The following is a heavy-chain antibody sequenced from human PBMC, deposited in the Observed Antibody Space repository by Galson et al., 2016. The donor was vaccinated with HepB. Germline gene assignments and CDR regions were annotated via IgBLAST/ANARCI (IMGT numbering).Heavy chain of an antibody. CDR3: VTERRTSSWCF. J-gene: IGHJ1*01. CDR1: GFTFSSYW. V-gene: IGHV3-7*01. CDR2: IKEDGSEI. Sequence: SLRLSCAASGFTFSSYWMTWVRQAPGKGPEWVAHIKEDGSEIYYVESVKGRFTISRDNAKNPLYLQMNSLRTEDTAVYSCVTERRTSSWCFWGQGTLVTVSS. D-gene: IGHD6-13*01.